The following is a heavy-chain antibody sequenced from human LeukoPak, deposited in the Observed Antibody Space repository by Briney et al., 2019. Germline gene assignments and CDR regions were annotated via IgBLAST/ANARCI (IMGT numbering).Heavy chain of an antibody. J-gene: IGHJ5*02. D-gene: IGHD3-3*01. V-gene: IGHV4-59*12. Sequence: SETLSLTCTVSGGSISSYYWSWIRQPPGKGLEWIGYIYYSGSTNYNPSLKSRVTISVDTSKNQFSLKLSSVTAADTAVYYCARELDFWSGSSPWGQGTLVTVSS. CDR3: ARELDFWSGSSP. CDR2: IYYSGST. CDR1: GGSISSYY.